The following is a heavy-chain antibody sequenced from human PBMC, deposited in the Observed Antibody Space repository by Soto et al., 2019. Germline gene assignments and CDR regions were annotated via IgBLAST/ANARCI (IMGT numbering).Heavy chain of an antibody. V-gene: IGHV1-8*01. CDR2: MNPNSGDT. J-gene: IGHJ5*01. CDR3: SRGILRLRTSWFDS. Sequence: QVQLVQSGAEVKKPGASVKVSCKASGYTFTSYDFNWVRQATGQGLEWVGWMNPNSGDTGFAPKFQGRVAMTSNTYISTAYMELGSLKSEDTAVYYCSRGILRLRTSWFDSWGQGTLVAVSS. D-gene: IGHD3-16*01. CDR1: GYTFTSYD.